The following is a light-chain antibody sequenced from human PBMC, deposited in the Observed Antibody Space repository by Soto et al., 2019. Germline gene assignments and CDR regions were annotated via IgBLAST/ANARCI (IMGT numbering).Light chain of an antibody. Sequence: EIVMTQSPATLSVSAGERATLSCRASQSFSSNLACYQQKPGQAPSLLIYRASTRATGIPARFSGSGSGTEFTLTISRLEPEDFAVYYCQQYGSSPPPFGQGTKVDI. J-gene: IGKJ1*01. CDR2: RAS. CDR3: QQYGSSPPP. CDR1: QSFSSN. V-gene: IGKV3-15*01.